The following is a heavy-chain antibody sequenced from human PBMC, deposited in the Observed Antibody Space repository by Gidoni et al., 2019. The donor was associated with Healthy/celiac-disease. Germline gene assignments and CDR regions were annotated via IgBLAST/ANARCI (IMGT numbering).Heavy chain of an antibody. Sequence: QVQLQESGPGLVKPSGTLSLTCAVSGGSISSSNWWSWVRQPPGKGLEWIGEIYHSGSTNYNPSLKSRVTISVDKSKNQFSLKLSSVTAADTAVYYCARDGYDCSSTSCYLVGRGEFDYYYGMDVWGQGTTVTVSS. V-gene: IGHV4-4*02. D-gene: IGHD2-2*01. J-gene: IGHJ6*02. CDR3: ARDGYDCSSTSCYLVGRGEFDYYYGMDV. CDR2: IYHSGST. CDR1: GGSISSSNW.